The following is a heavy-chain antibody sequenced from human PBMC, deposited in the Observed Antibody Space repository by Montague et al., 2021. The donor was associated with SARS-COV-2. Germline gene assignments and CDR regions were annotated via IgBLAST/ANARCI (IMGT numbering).Heavy chain of an antibody. V-gene: IGHV4-39*07. CDR3: ARVSVEMATMGVYYYYGMDV. CDR1: GGSISSSSYY. D-gene: IGHD5-24*01. Sequence: SETLSLTCTVSGGSISSSSYYWGWIRQPPGKGLEWIGSIYYSGSTYYNPSLKSRVTIPVDTSKNQFSLKLSSVTAADTAVYYCARVSVEMATMGVYYYYGMDVWGQGTTVTVSS. J-gene: IGHJ6*02. CDR2: IYYSGST.